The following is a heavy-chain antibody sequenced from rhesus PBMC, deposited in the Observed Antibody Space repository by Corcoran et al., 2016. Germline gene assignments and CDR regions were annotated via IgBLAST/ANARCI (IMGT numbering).Heavy chain of an antibody. J-gene: IGHJ4*01. CDR2: GYPEDGEA. D-gene: IGHD1-1*01. CDR1: GYTFTDYY. Sequence: EVQLVKSGAEVKKPGASVNISCKASGYTFTDYYLHWVRQAPGKGLEWMVRGYPEDGEAIHAQKFQDRVTITADTSTDTAYMELSSLRSEDTAVYYCAGTLPPFDYWGQGVLVTVSS. V-gene: IGHV1-111*02. CDR3: AGTLPPFDY.